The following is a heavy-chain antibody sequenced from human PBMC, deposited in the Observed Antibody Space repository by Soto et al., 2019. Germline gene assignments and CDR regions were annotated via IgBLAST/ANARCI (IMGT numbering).Heavy chain of an antibody. CDR1: GFTFSDYA. Sequence: GGSLRLSCAASGFTFSDYAMSWVRQAPGKGLEWVSAIGTRDDIFYADSVKGRFTISRDNSKNAVYLQMNSLRAEDTAVYYCAREAYPFDYWGQGTLVTVSS. D-gene: IGHD3-16*01. CDR2: IGTRDDI. V-gene: IGHV3-23*01. J-gene: IGHJ4*02. CDR3: AREAYPFDY.